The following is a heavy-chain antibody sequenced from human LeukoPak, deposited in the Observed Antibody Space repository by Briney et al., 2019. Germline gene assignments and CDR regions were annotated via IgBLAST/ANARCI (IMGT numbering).Heavy chain of an antibody. D-gene: IGHD2-2*01. CDR3: ARDQGPCSSTSCYAEAKYYYYGMDV. V-gene: IGHV4-34*01. CDR2: INHSGST. J-gene: IGHJ6*02. CDR1: GGSFSGYY. Sequence: SETLSLTCAVYGGSFSGYYWSWIRQPPGKGLEWIGEINHSGSTNYNPSLKSRLTISVDTSKNQFSLKLSSVTAADTAVYYCARDQGPCSSTSCYAEAKYYYYGMDVWGQGTTVTVSS.